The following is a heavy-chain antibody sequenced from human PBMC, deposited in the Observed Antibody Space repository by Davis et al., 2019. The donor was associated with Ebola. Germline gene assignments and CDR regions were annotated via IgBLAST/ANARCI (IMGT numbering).Heavy chain of an antibody. D-gene: IGHD6-13*01. J-gene: IGHJ6*02. CDR2: INDRGTAT. Sequence: GGSLRLSCSASGFIFSSSAMHWVRQAPGKGLEYVSGINDRGTATHYADSVKGRFTISRDNAKNSLYLQMNSLRAEDTAVYYCARDGSYSSSWYYYGMDVWGQGTTVTVSS. CDR1: GFIFSSSA. V-gene: IGHV3-64*04. CDR3: ARDGSYSSSWYYYGMDV.